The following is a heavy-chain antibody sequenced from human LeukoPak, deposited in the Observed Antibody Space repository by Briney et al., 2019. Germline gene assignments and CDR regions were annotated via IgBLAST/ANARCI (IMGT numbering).Heavy chain of an antibody. V-gene: IGHV3-64*01. Sequence: GGSLRLSCAASGCTFSSYAMHWVRQAPGKGLEYVSAISSNGGSTYYANSVKGRFTISRDNSKNTLYLQMGSLRAEDMAVYYCARVGGDYSVDYWGQGTLVTVSS. CDR2: ISSNGGST. CDR1: GCTFSSYA. J-gene: IGHJ4*02. D-gene: IGHD4-17*01. CDR3: ARVGGDYSVDY.